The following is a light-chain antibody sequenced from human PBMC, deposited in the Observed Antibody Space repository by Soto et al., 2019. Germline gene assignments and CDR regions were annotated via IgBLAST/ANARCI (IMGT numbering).Light chain of an antibody. J-gene: IGKJ1*01. V-gene: IGKV3-11*01. CDR1: QSVSSY. Sequence: EIVLTQPPATLSLSPGERSTLPCRASQSVSSYLAWYQQKPGQAPRLXXYDASNRATGIPARFSGSGSGTDFTLTISSLETEDFAVYYCQQRSNWRGWTFGQGTKVDIK. CDR3: QQRSNWRGWT. CDR2: DAS.